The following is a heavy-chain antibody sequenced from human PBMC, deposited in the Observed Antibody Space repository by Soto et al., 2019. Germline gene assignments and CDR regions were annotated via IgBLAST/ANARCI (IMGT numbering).Heavy chain of an antibody. V-gene: IGHV1-18*01. CDR1: GYTFTSYG. CDR3: AREGSYHDFDY. J-gene: IGHJ4*02. CDR2: ISGYNGDT. Sequence: ASVKVSCKASGYTFTSYGIAWVRQAPGQGLAWMGWISGYNGDTNYAQQFQGRVTLTTDTSTSTAYLEVMTLRSDDTAVYYCAREGSYHDFDYWGLGTLVTVSS. D-gene: IGHD3-22*01.